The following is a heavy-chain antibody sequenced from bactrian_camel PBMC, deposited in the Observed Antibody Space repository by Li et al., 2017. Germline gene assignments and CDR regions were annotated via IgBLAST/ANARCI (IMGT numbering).Heavy chain of an antibody. CDR2: IDSDAYV. CDR1: GYTYSGLC. Sequence: DVQLVESGGGPVQAGGSLRLSCVTSGYTYSGLCMGWFRQAPEKERERVATIDSDAYVGYADSVKGRFTISQDPAKKTLFLDMTALKPEDSATYYCAVDTSRRVAYPTYTCAYDDWGQGTQVTVS. J-gene: IGHJ4*01. D-gene: IGHD5*01. CDR3: AVDTSRRVAYPTYTCAYDD. V-gene: IGHV3S67*01.